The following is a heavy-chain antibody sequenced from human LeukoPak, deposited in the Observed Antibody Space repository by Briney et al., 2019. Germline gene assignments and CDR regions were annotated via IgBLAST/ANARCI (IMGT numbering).Heavy chain of an antibody. CDR3: ANRGYSGYDIKRHFDN. Sequence: PGGSLRLSCAASGFTFSIYAMSWVRQAPGKGLEWVSFISVSGGSTYYADSVKGRFTISRDNSKNTLYLQMNSLRAEDTAVYYCANRGYSGYDIKRHFDNLRRATLLSVSS. CDR1: GFTFSIYA. V-gene: IGHV3-23*01. CDR2: ISVSGGST. J-gene: IGHJ4*02. D-gene: IGHD5-12*01.